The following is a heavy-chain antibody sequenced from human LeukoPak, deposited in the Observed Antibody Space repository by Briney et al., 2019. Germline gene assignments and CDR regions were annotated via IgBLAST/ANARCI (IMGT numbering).Heavy chain of an antibody. CDR2: INHSGST. Sequence: SETLSLTCAVYGGSFSGYYWSWIRQPPGKGLEWIGEINHSGSTNYNPSLKSRVTISVDTSKNQFSLRLTSVTAADTAVYYCAREFRFGELLSIDYWGQGTLVTVSS. J-gene: IGHJ4*02. D-gene: IGHD3-10*01. V-gene: IGHV4-34*01. CDR3: AREFRFGELLSIDY. CDR1: GGSFSGYY.